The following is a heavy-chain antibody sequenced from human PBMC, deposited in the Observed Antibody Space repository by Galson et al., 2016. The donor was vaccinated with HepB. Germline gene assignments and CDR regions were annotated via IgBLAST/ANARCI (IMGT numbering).Heavy chain of an antibody. CDR3: ARGDIVGAIFDY. V-gene: IGHV3-21*01. J-gene: IGHJ4*02. D-gene: IGHD1-26*01. CDR2: ISSSSSYI. CDR1: GFTFSSHA. Sequence: SLRLSCAASGFTFSSHAMSWVRQAPGKGLEWVSSISSSSSYIYYADSVKGRFTISRDNAKNSLYLQVNSLRAEDTAVYYCARGDIVGAIFDYWGQGTLVTVSS.